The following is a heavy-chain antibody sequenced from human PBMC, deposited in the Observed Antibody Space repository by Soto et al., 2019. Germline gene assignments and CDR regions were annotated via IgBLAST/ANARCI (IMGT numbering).Heavy chain of an antibody. D-gene: IGHD2-2*01. CDR1: GYTLTELF. CDR2: FDPEDGET. V-gene: IGHV1-24*01. J-gene: IGHJ6*02. Sequence: ASVKVSCKVSGYTLTELFMHWVRQAPGKGLEWMGGFDPEDGETIYAQKFQGRVTMTEDTSTDTAYMGLSSLRSEDTAVYYCATSSLGYCSSTSCYSPGIMDVWGQGTTVTVSS. CDR3: ATSSLGYCSSTSCYSPGIMDV.